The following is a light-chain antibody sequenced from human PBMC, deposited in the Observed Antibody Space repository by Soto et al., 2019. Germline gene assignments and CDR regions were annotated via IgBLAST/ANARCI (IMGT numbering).Light chain of an antibody. Sequence: AIRMTQSPSSFSASTGDRVSITCRATQDIGTYLAWYQQIPGKAPKLLIYDASTLQTGVPSRFSGSASWTDFNLTISYLQSEDFGTYYCQQFYNYPRTFGQGTKVDIK. CDR2: DAS. CDR3: QQFYNYPRT. V-gene: IGKV1-8*01. CDR1: QDIGTY. J-gene: IGKJ1*01.